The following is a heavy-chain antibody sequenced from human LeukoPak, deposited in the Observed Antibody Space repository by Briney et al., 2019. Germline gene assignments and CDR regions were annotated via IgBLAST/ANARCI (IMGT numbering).Heavy chain of an antibody. V-gene: IGHV1-18*04. CDR1: GYTFTGYY. D-gene: IGHD6-13*01. CDR3: ARDRLLAATPRQNWFDP. CDR2: ISAYSGNT. J-gene: IGHJ5*02. Sequence: ASVKVSCKASGYTFTGYYMHWVRQAPGQGLEWMGWISAYSGNTNYAQNLQGRVTMTTDTSTSTAYMELRSLRSDDTAVYYCARDRLLAATPRQNWFDPWGQGTLVTVSS.